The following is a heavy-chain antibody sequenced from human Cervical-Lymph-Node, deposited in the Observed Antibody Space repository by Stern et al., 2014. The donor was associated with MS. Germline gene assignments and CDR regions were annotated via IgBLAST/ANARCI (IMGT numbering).Heavy chain of an antibody. V-gene: IGHV1-18*01. CDR1: GYTFTSYG. CDR3: ARDKMHAFDY. CDR2: ISADSGTT. D-gene: IGHD2-8*01. J-gene: IGHJ4*02. Sequence: DQLVESGTEVKKPGASLIVSCKASGYTFTSYGISWVRQAPGQGLEWVGWISADSGTTKYAQNLRDRITLTRDTSTGTAYMELRTLRSEDTAVYYCARDKMHAFDYWGQRTLVSVSS.